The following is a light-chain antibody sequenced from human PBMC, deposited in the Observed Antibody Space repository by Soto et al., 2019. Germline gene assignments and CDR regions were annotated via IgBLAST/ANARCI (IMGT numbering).Light chain of an antibody. CDR3: IQHTAFPLT. V-gene: IGKV1-17*01. CDR2: AVS. Sequence: IHMTQSASSLSASLGDTVTITFLASQDIRDDLGWYQQKPGRAPKRLIYAVSRLQSGVPSRFSGSGSGTEFTLTISSLQPEDFATYYCIQHTAFPLTFGQGTGLAIK. CDR1: QDIRDD. J-gene: IGKJ5*01.